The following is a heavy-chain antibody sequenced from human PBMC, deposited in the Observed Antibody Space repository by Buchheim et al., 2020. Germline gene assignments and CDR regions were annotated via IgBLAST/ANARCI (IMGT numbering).Heavy chain of an antibody. D-gene: IGHD3-22*01. V-gene: IGHV1-18*01. CDR3: ARSQDSGYYWASDAFDL. CDR1: GYSFSTYA. CDR2: ITSHTGET. J-gene: IGHJ3*01. Sequence: QVELVQFGGGVKKTGASVKVSCKGSGYSFSTYAISWVRQAPGHGLEWMGWITSHTGETQYAEKLQGRITMTTDKVTNIGHMELRSLTSDDTAVYYCARSQDSGYYWASDAFDLWGQGT.